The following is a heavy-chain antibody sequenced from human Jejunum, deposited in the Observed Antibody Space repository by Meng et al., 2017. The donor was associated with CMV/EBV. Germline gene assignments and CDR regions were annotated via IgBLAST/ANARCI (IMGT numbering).Heavy chain of an antibody. CDR1: GFTFSNYC. CDR3: AKDVGY. V-gene: IGHV3-30*02. J-gene: IGHJ4*02. Sequence: VWLVGAWGGVVHLGGSLSLLCAASGFTFSNYCIHWVRQAPGKGLGWVAFIEHDGSNKYYADSVKGRFTISRDNSKNTLYLQMNSLRVEDTAVYYCAKDVGYWGQGTLVTVSS. D-gene: IGHD1-26*01. CDR2: IEHDGSNK.